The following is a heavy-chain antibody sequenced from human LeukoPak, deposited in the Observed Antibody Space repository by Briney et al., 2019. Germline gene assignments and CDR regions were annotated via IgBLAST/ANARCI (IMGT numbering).Heavy chain of an antibody. J-gene: IGHJ6*03. CDR1: GGSISSSSYY. CDR3: ARDGNWNDRPPFDYLDV. D-gene: IGHD1-20*01. Sequence: SETLSLTCTVSGGSISSSSYYWGWIRQPPGKGLEWIGSIYYSGSTYYNPSLKSRVTISVDTSKNQFSLKLSSVTAEDTAVYYCARDGNWNDRPPFDYLDVWGKGTTVTVSS. V-gene: IGHV4-39*07. CDR2: IYYSGST.